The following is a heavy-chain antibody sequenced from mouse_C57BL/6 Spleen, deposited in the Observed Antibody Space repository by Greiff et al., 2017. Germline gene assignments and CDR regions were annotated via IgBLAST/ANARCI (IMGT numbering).Heavy chain of an antibody. CDR2: IDPETGGT. D-gene: IGHD1-1*01. J-gene: IGHJ3*01. CDR3: TSRDYYGSAWFAY. CDR1: GYTFTDYE. V-gene: IGHV1-15*01. Sequence: VQLQQSGAELVRPGASVTLSCKASGYTFTDYEMHWVKQTPVHGLEWIGAIDPETGGTAYNQKFKGKAILTADKSSSTAYMELRSLTSEDSAVYYCTSRDYYGSAWFAYWGQGTLVTVSA.